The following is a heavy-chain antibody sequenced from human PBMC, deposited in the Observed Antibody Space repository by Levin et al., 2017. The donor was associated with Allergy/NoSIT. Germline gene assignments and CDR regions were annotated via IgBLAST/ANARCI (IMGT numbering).Heavy chain of an antibody. Sequence: ASVKVSCKASGYTFTSYYMHWVRQAPGQGLEWMGIINPSGGSTSYAQKFQGRVTMTRDTSTSTVYMELSSLRSEDTAVYYCARDKIIGYSYDFYGMDGWGQGTTVTVSS. V-gene: IGHV1-46*01. J-gene: IGHJ6*02. D-gene: IGHD5-18*01. CDR2: INPSGGST. CDR3: ARDKIIGYSYDFYGMDG. CDR1: GYTFTSYY.